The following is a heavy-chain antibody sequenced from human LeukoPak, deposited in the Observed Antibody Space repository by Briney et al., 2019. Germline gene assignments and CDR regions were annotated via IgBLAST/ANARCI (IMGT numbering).Heavy chain of an antibody. CDR3: TRGMLRQPPDY. CDR2: ISDDETYK. V-gene: IGHV3-30*14. D-gene: IGHD3-10*02. CDR1: GFTFNSYS. Sequence: GGCLRLSCAASGFTFNSYSMHLVRQAPGKGLEWVTAISDDETYKFYADSVKGRFTISRDNSKNTLYLQMNSLRVEDTAIYYCTRGMLRQPPDYWGQGMLVTVSS. J-gene: IGHJ4*02.